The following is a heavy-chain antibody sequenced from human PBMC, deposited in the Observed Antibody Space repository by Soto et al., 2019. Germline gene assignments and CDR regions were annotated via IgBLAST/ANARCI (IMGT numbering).Heavy chain of an antibody. V-gene: IGHV4-59*01. CDR2: IYYSGST. J-gene: IGHJ6*02. CDR1: GGSISSYY. D-gene: IGHD3-3*01. Sequence: SETLSLTCTVSGGSISSYYWSWIRQPPGKGLEWIGYIYYSGSTNHNPSLKSRVTISVDTSKNQFSLKLSSVTAADTAVYYCARDGGTIFGVVNDYYGMDVWGQGTTVTVSS. CDR3: ARDGGTIFGVVNDYYGMDV.